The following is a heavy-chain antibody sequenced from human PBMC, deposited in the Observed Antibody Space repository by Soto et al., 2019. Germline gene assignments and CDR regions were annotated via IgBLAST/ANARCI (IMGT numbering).Heavy chain of an antibody. CDR2: IYYSGST. CDR3: ARGLTYAIVDY. V-gene: IGHV4-31*03. CDR1: GCSISSGGYY. J-gene: IGHJ4*02. D-gene: IGHD2-8*01. Sequence: SETLSLTCPVSGCSISSGGYYWSWIRQHPGKGLEWIGYIYYSGSTYYNPSLKSRVTISVDTSKNQFSLKLSSVTAADTAVYYCARGLTYAIVDYWGQGTLVTVSS.